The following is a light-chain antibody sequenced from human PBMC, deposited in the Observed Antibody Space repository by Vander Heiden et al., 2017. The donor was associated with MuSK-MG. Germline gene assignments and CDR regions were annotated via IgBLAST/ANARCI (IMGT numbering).Light chain of an antibody. J-gene: IGKJ4*01. Sequence: DIQMSQSPSSLSASVGDRVTITCQASQDISNYLNWYQQKPGKAPKLLIYDASNLETGVPSRFSGSGSGTDFTFTISSLQPEDFATYYCQQDGNRPLTFGEGTKVEIK. CDR1: QDISNY. CDR3: QQDGNRPLT. V-gene: IGKV1-33*01. CDR2: DAS.